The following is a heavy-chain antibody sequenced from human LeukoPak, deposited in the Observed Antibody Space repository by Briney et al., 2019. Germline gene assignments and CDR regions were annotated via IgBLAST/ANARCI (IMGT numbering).Heavy chain of an antibody. J-gene: IGHJ4*02. V-gene: IGHV3-21*01. CDR2: NSSSSSYI. D-gene: IGHD6-19*01. CDR3: ARVGGSGWSRKEFDY. CDR1: GFTFSSYA. Sequence: GGSLRLSFAASGFTFSSYAMSLVRQAPGKGLEWVSSNSSSSSYIYYADSVKGRFTISRDNAKNSLYLQMNSLRAEDTAVYYCARVGGSGWSRKEFDYWGQGTLVTVSS.